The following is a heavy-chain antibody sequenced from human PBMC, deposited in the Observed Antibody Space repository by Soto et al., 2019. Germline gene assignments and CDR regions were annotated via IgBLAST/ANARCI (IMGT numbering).Heavy chain of an antibody. V-gene: IGHV3-7*01. D-gene: IGHD6-25*01. J-gene: IGHJ4*02. CDR1: GFIFSSHG. CDR2: IKEDGSKR. CDR3: AREKRANGYFDY. Sequence: GGSLRLSCAASGFIFSSHGMHWVRQVPGRGLEWVANIKEDGSKRYYVDSVNGRFTISRDNAKNSLYLEMTRPRADDTAIYYCAREKRANGYFDYWGQGTRVTVSS.